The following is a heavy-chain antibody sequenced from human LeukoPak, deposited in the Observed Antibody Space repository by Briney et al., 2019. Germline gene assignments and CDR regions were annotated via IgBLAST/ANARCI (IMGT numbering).Heavy chain of an antibody. D-gene: IGHD6-13*01. Sequence: GASVRVSCKASGYTFTGYYMHWVRQAPGQGLEWMGWINPNSGGTNYAQKFQGRVTMTRDTSISTAYMELSRLRSDDTAVYYCARSSPKTPWFDPWGQGTLVTVSS. V-gene: IGHV1-2*02. J-gene: IGHJ5*02. CDR1: GYTFTGYY. CDR2: INPNSGGT. CDR3: ARSSPKTPWFDP.